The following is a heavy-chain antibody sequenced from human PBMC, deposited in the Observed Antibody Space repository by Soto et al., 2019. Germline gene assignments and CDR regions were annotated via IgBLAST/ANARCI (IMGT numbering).Heavy chain of an antibody. CDR1: GYTLSSYD. CDR2: LNPNSGDT. Sequence: QVQLVQSGAEVKKPGASVKVSCKASGYTLSSYDINWVRQATGHGLEWMGWLNPNSGDTGYAQKFQGRVTLTRNTFINTAYIELSSLTSDDTAVYYCATSGGGWYLYWGQGTLVTVSS. D-gene: IGHD6-19*01. V-gene: IGHV1-8*01. CDR3: ATSGGGWYLY. J-gene: IGHJ4*02.